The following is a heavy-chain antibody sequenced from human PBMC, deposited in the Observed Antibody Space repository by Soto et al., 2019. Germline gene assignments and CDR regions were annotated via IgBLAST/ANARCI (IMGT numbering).Heavy chain of an antibody. V-gene: IGHV3-15*07. Sequence: SVSNAWMNWVRQAPGKGLEWVGRIKSKTDGGTTDYAAPMKGRFTISRDDSKNTLYLQMNSLKTEDTAVYYCTTDLIHYWGQGTLVTVSS. D-gene: IGHD2-21*01. CDR2: IKSKTDGGTT. J-gene: IGHJ4*02. CDR1: SVSNAW. CDR3: TTDLIHY.